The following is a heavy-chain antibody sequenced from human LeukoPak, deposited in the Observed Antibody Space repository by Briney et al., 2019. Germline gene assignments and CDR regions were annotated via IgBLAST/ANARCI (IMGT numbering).Heavy chain of an antibody. Sequence: QPGGSLRLSCAASRFTFSSYAMHWVRQAPGKGLEWVAVISYDGSNKYYAESVKGRFTISRDNSKNTLYLQMSSLRAEDTAVYYCARDRGLRYFDSFDYWGQGALVTVSS. D-gene: IGHD3-9*01. CDR2: ISYDGSNK. J-gene: IGHJ4*02. V-gene: IGHV3-30*14. CDR3: ARDRGLRYFDSFDY. CDR1: RFTFSSYA.